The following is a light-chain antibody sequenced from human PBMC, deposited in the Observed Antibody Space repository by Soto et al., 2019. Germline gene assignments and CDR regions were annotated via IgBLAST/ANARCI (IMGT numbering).Light chain of an antibody. CDR3: QTWCTGILV. V-gene: IGLV4-69*01. CDR2: LNSDGSY. Sequence: QPVLTQSPSASASLGASVKLTCTLSSGHSSYAIAWHQQQPEKGPRYLMKLNSDGSYSKGDGIPDRFSGSSSGAERYLTISSLQSEDEADYYCQTWCTGILVFGGGTKLTVL. CDR1: SGHSSYA. J-gene: IGLJ2*01.